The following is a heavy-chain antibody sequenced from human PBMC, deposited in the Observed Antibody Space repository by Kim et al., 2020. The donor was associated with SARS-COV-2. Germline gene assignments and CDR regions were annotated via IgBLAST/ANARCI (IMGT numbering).Heavy chain of an antibody. CDR3: ARGRYYSSGLDY. V-gene: IGHV4-59*09. Sequence: YNPSLKSRVTISVDTSKNQFSLKLSSVTAADTAVYYCARGRYYSSGLDYWGQGTLVTVSS. J-gene: IGHJ4*02. D-gene: IGHD6-19*01.